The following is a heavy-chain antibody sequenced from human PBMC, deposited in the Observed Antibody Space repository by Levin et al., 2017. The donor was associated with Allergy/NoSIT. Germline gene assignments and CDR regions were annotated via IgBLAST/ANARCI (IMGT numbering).Heavy chain of an antibody. CDR3: ARLVGEQWLALDY. Sequence: GASVKVSCKGSGYNFTTYWIGWVRQLPGKGLEWMGIIYPGVSDTKYSPSFQGQVTISADKSISTAYLQWNNLRASDTAMYYCARLVGEQWLALDYWGQGTLVTVSS. CDR1: GYNFTTYW. CDR2: IYPGVSDT. V-gene: IGHV5-51*01. J-gene: IGHJ4*02. D-gene: IGHD6-19*01.